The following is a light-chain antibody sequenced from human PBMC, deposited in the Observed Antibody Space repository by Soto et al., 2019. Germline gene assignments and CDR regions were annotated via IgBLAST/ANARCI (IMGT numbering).Light chain of an antibody. V-gene: IGLV1-40*01. CDR3: QSYDSHVV. Sequence: QSVLTQPPSVSGAPGQRVAISCTGSGSNIGAGYDVHWYQQIPRTAPKLLIYANSNRPSGVPDRFSGSKSGTSASLAITGLQAEDEGDYYCQSYDSHVVFGGGTKLTV. CDR2: ANS. CDR1: GSNIGAGYD. J-gene: IGLJ2*01.